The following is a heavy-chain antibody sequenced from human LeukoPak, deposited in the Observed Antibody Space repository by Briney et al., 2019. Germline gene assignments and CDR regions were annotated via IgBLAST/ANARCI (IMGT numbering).Heavy chain of an antibody. CDR2: IYDGGRT. J-gene: IGHJ4*02. Sequence: SETLSLTCTVSDDSVSSYYWSWIRQPPGKGLEWIGCIYDGGRTTYNASHISRVIISVDTSKNQFSLKLTSVTPADTAVYYCARGGGTLDNWGQGTLVTVSS. CDR1: DDSVSSYY. CDR3: ARGGGTLDN. V-gene: IGHV4-59*02. D-gene: IGHD3-16*01.